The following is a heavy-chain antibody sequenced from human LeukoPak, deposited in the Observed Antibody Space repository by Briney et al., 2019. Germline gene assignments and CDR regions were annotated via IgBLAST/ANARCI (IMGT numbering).Heavy chain of an antibody. CDR2: ISYDGSNK. D-gene: IGHD5-24*01. CDR1: GFTFSSYA. J-gene: IGHJ4*02. V-gene: IGHV3-30-3*01. Sequence: GGSLRLSCAASGFTFSSYAMYWVRQAPGKGLEWVALISYDGSNKYYADSVKGRFTISRDNSKNTLYLQMNSLRVEDTAVYYCAREVEGLDYWGQVTLVTVSS. CDR3: AREVEGLDY.